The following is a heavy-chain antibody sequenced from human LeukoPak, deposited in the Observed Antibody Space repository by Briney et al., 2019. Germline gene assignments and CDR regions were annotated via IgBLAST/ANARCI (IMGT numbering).Heavy chain of an antibody. CDR2: IRYDGVVQ. D-gene: IGHD3-10*01. CDR1: GFTFSNFG. CDR3: AKDRAGKFYFAS. V-gene: IGHV3-30*02. Sequence: GGSLRLSCAASGFTFSNFGMHWVRQAPGKGLEWVAFIRYDGVVQYYADSVKGRFTISRDDSKSTLFLHMNIMRPEDTAMYYCAKDRAGKFYFASWGQGALVTVSS. J-gene: IGHJ4*02.